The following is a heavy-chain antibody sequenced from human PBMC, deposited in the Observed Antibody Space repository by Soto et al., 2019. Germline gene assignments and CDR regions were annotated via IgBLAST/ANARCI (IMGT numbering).Heavy chain of an antibody. D-gene: IGHD4-17*01. Sequence: PSETLSLTCTVSGGSISSYYWSWIRQPPGKGLEWIGYIYYGGSTNYNPSLKSRVTISVDTSKNQFSLKLSSVTAADTAVYYCARANLRTFDYWGQGTLVTVSS. CDR2: IYYGGST. J-gene: IGHJ4*02. V-gene: IGHV4-59*01. CDR1: GGSISSYY. CDR3: ARANLRTFDY.